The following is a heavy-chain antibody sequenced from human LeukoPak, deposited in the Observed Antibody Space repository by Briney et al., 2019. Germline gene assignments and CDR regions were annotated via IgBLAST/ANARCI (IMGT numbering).Heavy chain of an antibody. J-gene: IGHJ5*02. CDR1: GGSISSGGYY. CDR2: IYYSGST. Sequence: PSQTPSLTCTVSGGSISSGGYYWSWIRQHPGKGLEWIGYIYYSGSTYYNPSLKSRVTISVDTSKNQFSLKLSSVTAADTAVYYCARDEVYGGNSVGWFDPWGQGTLVTVSS. D-gene: IGHD4-23*01. CDR3: ARDEVYGGNSVGWFDP. V-gene: IGHV4-31*03.